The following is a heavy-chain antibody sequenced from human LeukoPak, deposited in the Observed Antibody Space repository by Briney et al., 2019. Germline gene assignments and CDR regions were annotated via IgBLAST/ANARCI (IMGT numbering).Heavy chain of an antibody. V-gene: IGHV4-59*12. CDR3: ARRTHGYYGSGSYPIYYYYYMDV. D-gene: IGHD3-10*01. J-gene: IGHJ6*03. CDR1: GGSISNKY. CDR2: IYYSGST. Sequence: SETLSLTCTVSGGSISNKYWSWIRQPPGKGLEWIGYIYYSGSTNYNPSLKSRVTISVDTSKNQFSLKLSSVTAADTAVYYCARRTHGYYGSGSYPIYYYYYMDVWGKGTTVTISS.